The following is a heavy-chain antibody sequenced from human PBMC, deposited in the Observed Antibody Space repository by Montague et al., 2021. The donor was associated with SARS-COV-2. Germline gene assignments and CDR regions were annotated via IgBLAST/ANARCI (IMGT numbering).Heavy chain of an antibody. J-gene: IGHJ6*02. D-gene: IGHD2-2*01. Sequence: SETLSLTCGVSGGSINSYYCSWVRQPAGKGQEWIGLIYTCGRTNPSPSLKSRVTISVDTSRNNHSLKLTSVTAADTAVYYCARDSRTSGGGYWYHGLDVWGQGATVTVSS. V-gene: IGHV4-4*07. CDR1: GGSINSYY. CDR3: ARDSRTSGGGYWYHGLDV. CDR2: IYTCGRT.